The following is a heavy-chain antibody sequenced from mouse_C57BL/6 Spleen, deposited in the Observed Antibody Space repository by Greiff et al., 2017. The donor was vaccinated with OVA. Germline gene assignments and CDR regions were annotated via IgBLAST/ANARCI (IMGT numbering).Heavy chain of an antibody. CDR2: IWSGGSS. J-gene: IGHJ4*01. V-gene: IGHV2-2*01. Sequence: QVQLQQSGPGLVQPSQSLSITCTVSGFSFTSYGVHWVRQSPGKGLEWLGVIWSGGSSDSNAAFISSRSISTDKSKSQVVFKMNRLQADDTAIYYCATVYDGGDIDYWGQGTSVTVSS. CDR3: ATVYDGGDIDY. CDR1: GFSFTSYG. D-gene: IGHD2-12*01.